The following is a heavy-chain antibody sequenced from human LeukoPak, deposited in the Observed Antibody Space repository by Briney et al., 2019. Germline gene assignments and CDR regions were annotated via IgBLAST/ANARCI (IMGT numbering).Heavy chain of an antibody. Sequence: SVKVSCKASGGTFSSYAISWVRQASGQGLEWMGGIIPIFGTANYAQKFQGRVTITTDESTSTAYMELSSLRSEDTAVYYCARGRVTMIVVVITIDAFDIWGQGTMVTVSS. CDR2: IIPIFGTA. CDR3: ARGRVTMIVVVITIDAFDI. J-gene: IGHJ3*02. D-gene: IGHD3-22*01. V-gene: IGHV1-69*05. CDR1: GGTFSSYA.